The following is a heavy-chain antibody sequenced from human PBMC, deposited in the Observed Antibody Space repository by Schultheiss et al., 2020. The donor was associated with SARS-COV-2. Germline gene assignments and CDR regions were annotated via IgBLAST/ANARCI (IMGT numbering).Heavy chain of an antibody. Sequence: ASVKVSCKASGGTFSSYAISWVRQAPGQGLEWMGWTNPNSGGTNYAQKFQGRVTMTRDTSTSTAYMELSSQRSDDTAVYYCARGDFWSGYPPDYWGQGTLVTVSS. CDR1: GGTFSSYA. J-gene: IGHJ4*02. V-gene: IGHV1-2*02. CDR2: TNPNSGGT. D-gene: IGHD3-3*01. CDR3: ARGDFWSGYPPDY.